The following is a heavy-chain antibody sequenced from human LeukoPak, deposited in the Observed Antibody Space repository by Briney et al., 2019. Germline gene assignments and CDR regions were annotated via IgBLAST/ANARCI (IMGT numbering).Heavy chain of an antibody. CDR1: GFTFDDYA. V-gene: IGHV3-9*01. D-gene: IGHD4-17*01. CDR3: ARQSGTMVTTRFDY. J-gene: IGHJ4*02. CDR2: ISWNSGSI. Sequence: GRSLRLSCAASGFTFDDYAMHWVRHAPGKGLEWVSGISWNSGSIGYADSVKGRFTISRDNAKNSLYLQMNSLRAEDTAIYYCARQSGTMVTTRFDYWGQGTLVTVSS.